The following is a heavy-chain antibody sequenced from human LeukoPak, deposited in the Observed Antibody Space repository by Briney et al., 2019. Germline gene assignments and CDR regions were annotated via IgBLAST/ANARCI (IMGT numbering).Heavy chain of an antibody. CDR3: ARGAAPLMPKLLKFDP. J-gene: IGHJ5*02. Sequence: SETLSLTCTVSGGSISSYYWSWIRQPPGKGLEWIGYIYYSGSTNYNPSLKSRVTISVDTSKNQFSLKLSSVTAADTAVYYCARGAAPLMPKLLKFDPWGQGTLVTVSS. CDR1: GGSISSYY. D-gene: IGHD2-8*01. V-gene: IGHV4-59*08. CDR2: IYYSGST.